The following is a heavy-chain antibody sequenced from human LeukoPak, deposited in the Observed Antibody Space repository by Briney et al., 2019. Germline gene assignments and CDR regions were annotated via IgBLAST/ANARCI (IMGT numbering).Heavy chain of an antibody. Sequence: GASVKVSCKASGGTFSSYAISWVRQAPGQGLEWMGGIIPIFGTANYAQKFQGRVTITADESTSTAYMELSSLRSEDTAVYYCARGPSGGSYPSDYWGQGTLVTVSS. V-gene: IGHV1-69*13. D-gene: IGHD1-26*01. CDR3: ARGPSGGSYPSDY. J-gene: IGHJ4*02. CDR2: IIPIFGTA. CDR1: GGTFSSYA.